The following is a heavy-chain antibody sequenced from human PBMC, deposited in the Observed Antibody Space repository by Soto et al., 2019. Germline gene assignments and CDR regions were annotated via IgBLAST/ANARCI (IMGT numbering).Heavy chain of an antibody. CDR3: ARAHYGDYGYGMDV. V-gene: IGHV4-30-4*01. Sequence: PSETLSLTCAVSGGSISSSDYYWSWIRQPPGKGLQWIGYINYSGRTYYNPSLKSRLSMSLDTTKNQFSLKLSSVTAADTAVYYCARAHYGDYGYGMDVWGQGTTVTVSS. D-gene: IGHD4-17*01. CDR1: GGSISSSDYY. CDR2: INYSGRT. J-gene: IGHJ6*02.